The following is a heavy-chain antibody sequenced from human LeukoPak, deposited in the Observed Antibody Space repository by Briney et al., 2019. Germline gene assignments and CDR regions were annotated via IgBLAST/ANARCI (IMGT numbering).Heavy chain of an antibody. V-gene: IGHV3-23*01. CDR1: GFTFSIFT. CDR3: AKLVGRSSGIRRDDF. D-gene: IGHD3-10*01. J-gene: IGHJ4*02. Sequence: GGSLRLSCAASGFTFSIFTMSWVRQAPGKGLEWVSGISGGGVTYYADSVKGRFTISRDNSKTTLDLQMSSLRAEDTAVYFCAKLVGRSSGIRRDDFWGQGTLVTVSA. CDR2: ISGGGVT.